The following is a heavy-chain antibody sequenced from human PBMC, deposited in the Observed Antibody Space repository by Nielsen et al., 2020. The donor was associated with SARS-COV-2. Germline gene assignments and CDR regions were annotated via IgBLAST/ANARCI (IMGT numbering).Heavy chain of an antibody. V-gene: IGHV3-73*01. Sequence: GESLKISCAASGFTFSDSSMNWVRQASGKGLEWLGRIRSKANDYATEYAASVKGRVIISRDDSKNTAYLLMNRLKIDDTAVYYCTRVNPTSGSWFDAFDIWGQGTLVTVSS. CDR1: GFTFSDSS. CDR3: TRVNPTSGSWFDAFDI. D-gene: IGHD1-26*01. CDR2: IRSKANDYAT. J-gene: IGHJ3*02.